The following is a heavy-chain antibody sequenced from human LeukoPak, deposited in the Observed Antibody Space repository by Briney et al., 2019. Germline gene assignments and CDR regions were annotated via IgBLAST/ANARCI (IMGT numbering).Heavy chain of an antibody. D-gene: IGHD5-18*01. CDR3: ARDHSTWSIDY. Sequence: SETLSLTCTVSGYSISSGYYWGWIRQPPGKGLEWIGSIYHSGSTYYNPSLKSRVTISVDTSKNQFSLKLSSVTAADTAVYYCARDHSTWSIDYWGQGTLVTVSS. V-gene: IGHV4-38-2*02. J-gene: IGHJ4*02. CDR2: IYHSGST. CDR1: GYSISSGYY.